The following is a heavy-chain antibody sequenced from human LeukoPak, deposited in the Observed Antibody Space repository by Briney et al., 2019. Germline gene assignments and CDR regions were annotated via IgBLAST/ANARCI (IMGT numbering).Heavy chain of an antibody. CDR3: ARHISDCGGDCPFDS. V-gene: IGHV5-51*01. J-gene: IGHJ4*02. D-gene: IGHD2-21*02. CDR1: GYRFTTYW. Sequence: GESLKISCKGSGYRFTTYWIGWVRQMPGKGLEWMGIIYPGDSDTRYSPSFQGQVTISADKSISTASLQWSSLKASDTAMYYCARHISDCGGDCPFDSWGQGTLATVSS. CDR2: IYPGDSDT.